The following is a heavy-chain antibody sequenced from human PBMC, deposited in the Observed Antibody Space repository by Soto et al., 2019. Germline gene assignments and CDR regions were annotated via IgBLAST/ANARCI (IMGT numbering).Heavy chain of an antibody. D-gene: IGHD6-13*01. V-gene: IGHV4-31*03. J-gene: IGHJ4*02. CDR3: ARHQDSSWSRVLY. CDR2: IYYSGST. Sequence: QVQLQESGPGLVKPSQTLSLTCTVSGGSISTGGYYWSWIRQHPGKGLEWIGYIYYSGSTYYTPSLKSRVTISVDTTKNQFSLKLSSVTAADTAVYYCARHQDSSWSRVLYWGQGTLVTVSS. CDR1: GGSISTGGYY.